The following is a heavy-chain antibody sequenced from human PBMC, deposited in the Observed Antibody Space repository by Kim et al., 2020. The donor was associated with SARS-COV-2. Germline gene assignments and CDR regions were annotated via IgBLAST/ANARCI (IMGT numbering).Heavy chain of an antibody. CDR3: AKAVTAMVRAAYGMDV. Sequence: GGSLRLSRAASGFTFSSYAMSWVRQAPGKGLEWVSAISGSGGSTYYADSVKGRFTISRDNSKNTLYLQMNSLRAEDTAVYYCAKAVTAMVRAAYGMDVWGQGTTVTVSS. CDR1: GFTFSSYA. V-gene: IGHV3-23*01. J-gene: IGHJ6*02. D-gene: IGHD5-18*01. CDR2: ISGSGGST.